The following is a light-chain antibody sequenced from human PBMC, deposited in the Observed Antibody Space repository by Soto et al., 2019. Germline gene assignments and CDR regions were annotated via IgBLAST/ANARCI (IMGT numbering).Light chain of an antibody. J-gene: IGLJ1*01. CDR1: SSDVGGYNY. Sequence: QSALTQPASVSGAPGQSITISCTGTSSDVGGYNYVSWYQKHPGKAPKLMICDVTNRPSGVSNRFSGSKSGYTASLTISGLQAEDEADYYCSSYTSSSTYVFGTGTKVTVL. CDR3: SSYTSSSTYV. V-gene: IGLV2-14*03. CDR2: DVT.